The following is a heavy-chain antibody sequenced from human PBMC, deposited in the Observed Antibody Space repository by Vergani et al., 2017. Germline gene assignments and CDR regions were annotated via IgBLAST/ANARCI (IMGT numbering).Heavy chain of an antibody. D-gene: IGHD3-22*01. Sequence: QVQLQESGPGLVKPSETLSLTCTVSGGSISSYYWSWIRQPPGKGLEWIGYIYYSGSTNYNPSLKSRVTISVDTSKNQFSLKLSSVTAADTAVYYCARGGHYYDSSGYYSPIDYWGQGTLVTVSS. CDR1: GGSISSYY. J-gene: IGHJ4*02. CDR2: IYYSGST. V-gene: IGHV4-59*08. CDR3: ARGGHYYDSSGYYSPIDY.